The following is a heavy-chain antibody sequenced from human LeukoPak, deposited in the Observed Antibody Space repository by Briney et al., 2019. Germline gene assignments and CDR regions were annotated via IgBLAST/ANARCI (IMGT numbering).Heavy chain of an antibody. CDR3: ARNVLLWFGESNAFDI. CDR2: IYTSGST. D-gene: IGHD3-10*01. CDR1: GGSISSYY. V-gene: IGHV4-4*07. Sequence: PSKTLSLTCTVSGGSISSYYWSWIRQPAGKGLEWIGRIYTSGSTNYNPSLKSRVTMSVDTSKNQFSLKLSSVTAADTAVYYCARNVLLWFGESNAFDIWGQGTMVTVSS. J-gene: IGHJ3*02.